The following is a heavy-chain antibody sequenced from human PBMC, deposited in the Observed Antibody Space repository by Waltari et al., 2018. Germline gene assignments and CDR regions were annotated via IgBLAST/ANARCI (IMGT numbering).Heavy chain of an antibody. J-gene: IGHJ4*02. Sequence: QVQLQESGPGLVKPSETLSLTCAVSGYSISSGYYWGWIRQPPGKGLEWIGSMYHSGSTYYNPSLKIRVTISVDMSKNQFSLRLSSVTAADTAVYYCRNYYYGSGPSYYFDYWGQGTLVTVSS. D-gene: IGHD3-10*01. V-gene: IGHV4-38-2*01. CDR2: MYHSGST. CDR1: GYSISSGYY. CDR3: RNYYYGSGPSYYFDY.